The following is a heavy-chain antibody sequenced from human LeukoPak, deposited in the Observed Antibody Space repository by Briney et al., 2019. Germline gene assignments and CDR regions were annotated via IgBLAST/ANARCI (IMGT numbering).Heavy chain of an antibody. Sequence: SETLSLTCTVSGGSINSYYWSWIRQPAGKGLEWIGRIYSGGSTNYNPSLKSRVTISVDTSKNQFSLKLSSVTAADTAVYYCARRGGAWYFDYWGQGTLVTVSS. CDR1: GGSINSYY. CDR2: IYSGGST. J-gene: IGHJ4*02. CDR3: ARRGGAWYFDY. V-gene: IGHV4-4*07. D-gene: IGHD3-10*01.